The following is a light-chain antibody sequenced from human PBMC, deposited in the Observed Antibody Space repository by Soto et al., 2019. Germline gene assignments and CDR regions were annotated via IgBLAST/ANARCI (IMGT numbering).Light chain of an antibody. V-gene: IGLV2-14*01. CDR2: EVI. CDR3: CSYTSSDTHLV. J-gene: IGLJ3*02. CDR1: SSDIGGYNY. Sequence: ALTQPASVSGSPGQSITISCTGSSSDIGGYNYVSWYQQHPGKAPKLMIYEVINRPSGVSSRFSGSKSGNTASLTISGLQAEDEADYYCCSYTSSDTHLVFGGGTKLTVL.